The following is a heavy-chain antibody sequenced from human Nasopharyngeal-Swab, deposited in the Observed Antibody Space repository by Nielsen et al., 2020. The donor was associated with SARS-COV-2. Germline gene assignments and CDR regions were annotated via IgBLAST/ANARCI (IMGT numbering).Heavy chain of an antibody. J-gene: IGHJ6*03. V-gene: IGHV4-4*02. CDR1: GGSISSSNW. CDR2: IYHSGST. Sequence: SETLSLTCAVSGGSISSSNWWSWVRQPPGKELEWIGEIYHSGSTNYNPSLKSRVTISVDKSKNQFSLKLSSVTAADTAVYYCARDIKPLGYCSSTSCYDYYYYYMDVWGKGTTVTVSS. D-gene: IGHD2-2*01. CDR3: ARDIKPLGYCSSTSCYDYYYYYMDV.